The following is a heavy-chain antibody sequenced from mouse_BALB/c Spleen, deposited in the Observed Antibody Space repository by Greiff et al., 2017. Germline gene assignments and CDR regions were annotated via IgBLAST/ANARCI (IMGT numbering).Heavy chain of an antibody. V-gene: IGHV1-9*01. J-gene: IGHJ4*01. CDR1: GYTFSSYW. CDR2: ILPGSGST. Sequence: VQLQQSGAELMKPGASVKISCKATGYTFSSYWIEWVKQRPGHGLEWIGEILPGSGSTNYNEKFKGKATFTADTSSNTAYMQLSSLTSEDSAVYYCARGIYGNYEGGAMDYWGQGTSVTVSS. D-gene: IGHD2-1*01. CDR3: ARGIYGNYEGGAMDY.